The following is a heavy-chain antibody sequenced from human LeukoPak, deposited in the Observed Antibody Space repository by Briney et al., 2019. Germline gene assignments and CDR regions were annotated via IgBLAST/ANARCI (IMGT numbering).Heavy chain of an antibody. CDR3: AKVTGYSYGPFDY. D-gene: IGHD5-18*01. V-gene: IGHV3-23*01. J-gene: IGHJ4*02. CDR2: ISGSGGST. Sequence: GGSLRLSCAASGFTFSSYAMSWVRQAPGKGLEWVSAISGSGGSTYYTDSVKGRFTISRDNSKNTLYLQMNSLRAEDTAVYYCAKVTGYSYGPFDYWGQGTLVTVSS. CDR1: GFTFSSYA.